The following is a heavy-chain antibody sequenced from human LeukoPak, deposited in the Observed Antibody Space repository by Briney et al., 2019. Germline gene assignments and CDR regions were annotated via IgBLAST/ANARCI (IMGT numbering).Heavy chain of an antibody. CDR2: INPNSGGT. CDR1: GYTFTGYY. Sequence: ASVKVSCKASGYTFTGYYVHWVRQAPGQGLEWMGWINPNSGGTNYAQKFQGRVTMTRDTSISTAYMELSRLRSDDTAVYYCARARRTTLVRAFDIWGQGTMVTVSS. D-gene: IGHD4-23*01. J-gene: IGHJ3*02. CDR3: ARARRTTLVRAFDI. V-gene: IGHV1-2*02.